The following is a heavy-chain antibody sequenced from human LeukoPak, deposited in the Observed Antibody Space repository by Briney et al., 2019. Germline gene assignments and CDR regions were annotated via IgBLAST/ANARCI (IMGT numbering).Heavy chain of an antibody. Sequence: GGSLRLSCAASGFTFSSYAMSWVRQAPGKGLEWVSAISSSSSYIYYADSVKGRFTISRDNAKNSLYLQMNSLRAEDTAVYYCARAPYYYMDVWGKGTTVTVSS. CDR2: ISSSSSYI. V-gene: IGHV3-21*01. J-gene: IGHJ6*03. CDR3: ARAPYYYMDV. CDR1: GFTFSSYA.